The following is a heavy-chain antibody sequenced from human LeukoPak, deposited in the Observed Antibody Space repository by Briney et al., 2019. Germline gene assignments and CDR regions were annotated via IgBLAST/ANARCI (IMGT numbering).Heavy chain of an antibody. J-gene: IGHJ4*02. CDR1: GFTFSDYH. CDR2: ISSSGSTI. CDR3: ARVGSSGYPIDY. D-gene: IGHD3-22*01. Sequence: GGSLRPSCAASGFTFSDYHMSGIRQAPGKGLEWVSYISSSGSTINYADSVKGRFTISRDSAKKSLFLQMNGLRAEDTAVYYCARVGSSGYPIDYWGQGTLVTVSS. V-gene: IGHV3-11*01.